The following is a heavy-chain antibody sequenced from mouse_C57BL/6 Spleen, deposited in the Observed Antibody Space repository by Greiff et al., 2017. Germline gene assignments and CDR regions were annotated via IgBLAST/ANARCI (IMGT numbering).Heavy chain of an antibody. D-gene: IGHD2-5*01. CDR1: GFTFSSYA. CDR2: ISSGGDYI. J-gene: IGHJ1*03. Sequence: EVMLVESGEGLVKPGGSLKLSCAASGFTFSSYAMSWVRQTPEKRLEWVAYISSGGDYIYYADTVKGRFTISRDNARNTLYLQMSSLKSEDTAMYYCTRDARSNCGRYFDVWGTETTVTVST. V-gene: IGHV5-9-1*02. CDR3: TRDARSNCGRYFDV.